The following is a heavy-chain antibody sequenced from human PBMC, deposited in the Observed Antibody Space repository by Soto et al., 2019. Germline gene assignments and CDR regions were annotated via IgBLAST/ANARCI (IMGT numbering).Heavy chain of an antibody. V-gene: IGHV4-31*03. D-gene: IGHD2-2*01. Sequence: QVQLQESGPGLVKPSQTLSLTCTVSGGSISSGGYYWSWIRQHPGKGLEWIGYIYYSGSTYYNPSRKSRVNILVDTSKNQFSLKLSSVTAADTAVYYCASGMGYCSSTSCHSGLFDYWGQGTLVTVSS. CDR2: IYYSGST. CDR3: ASGMGYCSSTSCHSGLFDY. J-gene: IGHJ4*02. CDR1: GGSISSGGYY.